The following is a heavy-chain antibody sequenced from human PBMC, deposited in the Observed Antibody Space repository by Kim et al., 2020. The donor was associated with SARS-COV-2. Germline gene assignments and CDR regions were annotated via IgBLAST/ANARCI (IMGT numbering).Heavy chain of an antibody. CDR1: GFTVSSNY. CDR3: ARESSIAAAGTVY. Sequence: GGSLRLSCAASGFTVSSNYMSWVRQAPGKGLEWVSVIYSGGSTYYADSVKGRFTISRDNSKNTLYLQMNSLRAEDTAVYYCARESSIAAAGTVYWGQGTLVTVSS. J-gene: IGHJ4*02. V-gene: IGHV3-53*01. CDR2: IYSGGST. D-gene: IGHD6-13*01.